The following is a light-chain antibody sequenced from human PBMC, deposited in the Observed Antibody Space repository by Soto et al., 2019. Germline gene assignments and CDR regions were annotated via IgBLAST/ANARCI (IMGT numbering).Light chain of an antibody. CDR2: AAT. Sequence: IQMTQSPSTLSGSVGYRVTITCRASTGIRTDLSWYQQKPGKVPKVLIYAATSLHSGVPSRFSGSGSGTDFTLTISSLQPEDFATYYCLQDYNYPWTFGQGTTVDIK. V-gene: IGKV1-6*01. CDR3: LQDYNYPWT. J-gene: IGKJ1*01. CDR1: TGIRTD.